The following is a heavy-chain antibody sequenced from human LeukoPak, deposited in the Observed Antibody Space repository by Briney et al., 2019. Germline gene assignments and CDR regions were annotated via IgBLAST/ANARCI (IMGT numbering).Heavy chain of an antibody. D-gene: IGHD2-21*02. CDR3: ARDARAYCGGDCYPDY. CDR2: ISSSSSTI. CDR1: GFTFSSYS. V-gene: IGHV3-48*04. Sequence: GGSLRLSCAASGFTFSSYSVNWVRQAPGKGLEWVSYISSSSSTIYYADSVKGRFTISRDNAKNSLYLQMNSLRAEDTAVYYCARDARAYCGGDCYPDYWGQGTPVTVSS. J-gene: IGHJ4*02.